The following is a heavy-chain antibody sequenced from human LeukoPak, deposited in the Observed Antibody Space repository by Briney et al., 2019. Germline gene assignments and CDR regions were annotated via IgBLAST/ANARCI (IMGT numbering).Heavy chain of an antibody. J-gene: IGHJ5*02. CDR1: GFTFDDYG. D-gene: IGHD2-2*02. CDR2: INWNGGST. Sequence: GGSLRLSCAASGFTFDDYGMSWVRQAPGKGLEWVSGINWNGGSTGYADSVKGRFTISRDNAKNSLYLQMNSLRAEDTAVYYCAKDQGDFSSTSCYTWGQGTLVTVSS. V-gene: IGHV3-20*04. CDR3: AKDQGDFSSTSCYT.